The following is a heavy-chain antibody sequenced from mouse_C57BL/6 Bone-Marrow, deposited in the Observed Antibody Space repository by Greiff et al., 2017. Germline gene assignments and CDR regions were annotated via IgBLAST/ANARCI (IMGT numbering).Heavy chain of an antibody. Sequence: EVKLMESGGGLVKPGGSLKLSCAASGFTFSSYAMSWVRQTPEKRLEWVAYISNGGGSTYYPDTVKGRFTISRDNAKNTLYLQMSRLKSEDTAMYYCARQGFAYWGQGTLVTVSA. CDR3: ARQGFAY. V-gene: IGHV5-12*01. J-gene: IGHJ3*01. CDR2: ISNGGGST. CDR1: GFTFSSYA.